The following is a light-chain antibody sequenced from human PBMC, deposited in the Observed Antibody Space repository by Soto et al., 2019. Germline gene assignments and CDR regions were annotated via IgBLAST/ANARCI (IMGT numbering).Light chain of an antibody. CDR1: QSILYSSNNKNY. CDR3: QQYYSTPPLA. V-gene: IGKV4-1*01. Sequence: SVMTQSPDSLAVSLGERATINCKSSQSILYSSNNKNYLAWFQQKPGQPPKLLIYWASTRESGVPDRFSGSGSGTDFTLTISSLQAEDVAVYYCQQYYSTPPLAFGGGTKVDI. J-gene: IGKJ4*01. CDR2: WAS.